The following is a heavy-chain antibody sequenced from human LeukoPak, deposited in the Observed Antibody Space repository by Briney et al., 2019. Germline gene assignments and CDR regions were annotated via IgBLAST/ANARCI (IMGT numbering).Heavy chain of an antibody. D-gene: IGHD3-3*01. CDR1: GGSTSGASCY. CDR3: ARDYYDFWSGYLPYNWFDP. J-gene: IGHJ5*02. V-gene: IGHV4-61*02. CDR2: IYTSGST. Sequence: SETLSLTCIVSGGSTSGASCYWSWIRQPAGKGLEWIGRIYTSGSTNYNPSLKSRVTISVDTSKDQFSLKLSSVTAADTAVYYCARDYYDFWSGYLPYNWFDPWGQGTLVTVSS.